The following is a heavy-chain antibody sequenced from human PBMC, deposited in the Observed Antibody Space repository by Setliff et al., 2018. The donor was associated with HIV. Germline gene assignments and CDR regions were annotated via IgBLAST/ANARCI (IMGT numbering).Heavy chain of an antibody. V-gene: IGHV1-69*06. D-gene: IGHD6-6*01. Sequence: SVKVSCKASGVTFSNCSISWVRQAPGQGLEWMGGIIPMYGPANYAQKFQGRVTITADKSTSTAYMELSSLRSEDTAVYYCARCIAARPYYYYYMDVWGKGTTVTVSS. CDR3: ARCIAARPYYYYYMDV. CDR1: GVTFSNCS. CDR2: IIPMYGPA. J-gene: IGHJ6*03.